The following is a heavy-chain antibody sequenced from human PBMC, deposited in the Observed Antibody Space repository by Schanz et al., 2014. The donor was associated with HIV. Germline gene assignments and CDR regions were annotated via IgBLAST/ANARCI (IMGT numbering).Heavy chain of an antibody. V-gene: IGHV3-7*01. CDR1: GFTFKTYW. D-gene: IGHD1-20*01. J-gene: IGHJ5*02. CDR3: ARDYHWNWFDP. CDR2: IKLDGSEK. Sequence: EGQLVESGGGLVQPGGSLRLSCAASGFTFKTYWMSWVRQAPGKGLEWLANIKLDGSEKYYVDSVKGRFTISRDNTKNSLYLQMNSLRAEDTAVYCCARDYHWNWFDPWGQGTLVTVSS.